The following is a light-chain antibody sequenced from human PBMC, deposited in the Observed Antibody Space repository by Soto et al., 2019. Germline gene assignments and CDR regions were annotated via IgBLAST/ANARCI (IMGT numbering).Light chain of an antibody. J-gene: IGLJ1*01. Sequence: SYVLTQSPSGSVAPGQTATITCGGNNIGSKSVNGYQQKAGQAPVLVMSYDSDRPSGIPERFSGSNSGNTATLTLSRVESGDEADYYCQVWDTTNDHHVFGSGTKVTVL. CDR3: QVWDTTNDHHV. CDR1: NIGSKS. CDR2: YDS. V-gene: IGLV3-21*01.